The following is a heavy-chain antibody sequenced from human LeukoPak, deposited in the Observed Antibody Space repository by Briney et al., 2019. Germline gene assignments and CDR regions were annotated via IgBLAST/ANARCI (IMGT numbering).Heavy chain of an antibody. V-gene: IGHV1-3*01. Sequence: VASVKVSCKASGYTFTSYAMHWVRQAPGQRLEWMGWINAGNGNTKYLQKFQGRVTITRDTSASTAYMELSSLRSEDTAVYYCATPAISDAFDIWGQGTMVTVSS. D-gene: IGHD2-21*02. CDR3: ATPAISDAFDI. CDR1: GYTFTSYA. J-gene: IGHJ3*02. CDR2: INAGNGNT.